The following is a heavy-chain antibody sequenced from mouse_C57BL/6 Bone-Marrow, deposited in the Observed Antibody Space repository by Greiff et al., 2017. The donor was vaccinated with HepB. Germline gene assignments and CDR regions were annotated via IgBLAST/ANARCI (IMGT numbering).Heavy chain of an antibody. CDR2: IYYSGTI. V-gene: IGHV3-5*01. D-gene: IGHD2-14*01. CDR3: ARYDPWGAYYFDY. Sequence: EVKLVESGPGLVKPSQTVFHTCTVPGISIPTGNYRRSCIRQFPGNKLEWIGYIYYSGTITYNPSLTSRTTITRDTPKNQFFLEMNSLTAEDTATYYCARYDPWGAYYFDYWGQGTTLTVSS. CDR1: GISIPTGNYR. J-gene: IGHJ2*01.